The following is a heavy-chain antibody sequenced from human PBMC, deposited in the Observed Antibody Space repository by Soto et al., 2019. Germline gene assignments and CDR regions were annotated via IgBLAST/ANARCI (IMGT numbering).Heavy chain of an antibody. J-gene: IGHJ4*02. D-gene: IGHD6-19*01. CDR2: INAGNDIT. V-gene: IGHV1-3*01. Sequence: GASVKVSCKASGYTFSNYAIHCVRQAPGQRLEWMGWINAGNDITKYSQKFQGRVTFSRDTSATTAYMELSSLRSEDTAVYYCARDRAVEMAANFDYWGQGALVTVSS. CDR3: ARDRAVEMAANFDY. CDR1: GYTFSNYA.